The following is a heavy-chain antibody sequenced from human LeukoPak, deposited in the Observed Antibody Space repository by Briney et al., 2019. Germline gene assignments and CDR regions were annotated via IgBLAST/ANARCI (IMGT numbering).Heavy chain of an antibody. J-gene: IGHJ4*02. CDR2: IWFDGTNI. V-gene: IGHV3-33*01. Sequence: GGSLRLSCAASGFDFSSYGMHWVRQAPGKGLEWVTSIWFDGTNIHYADSVKGRVTISSDNSKSALYLQMNSLRADDTAIYYCARDSLPMAVTGPFDHWGQGALVTVSS. CDR3: ARDSLPMAVTGPFDH. CDR1: GFDFSSYG. D-gene: IGHD6-19*01.